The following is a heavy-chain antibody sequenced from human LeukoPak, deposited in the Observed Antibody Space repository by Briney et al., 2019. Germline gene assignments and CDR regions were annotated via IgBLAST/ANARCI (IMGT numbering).Heavy chain of an antibody. CDR1: GYTLTELS. CDR3: AIVVYSGSYFAKDNWFDP. Sequence: ASVKVSCKVSGYTLTELSMHWVRQAPGKGLEWMGGFDPEDGETIYAQKFQGRVTMTEDTSTDTAYMELSSLRSEDTAVYYCAIVVYSGSYFAKDNWFDPWGQGTLVTVSS. J-gene: IGHJ5*02. V-gene: IGHV1-24*01. D-gene: IGHD1-26*01. CDR2: FDPEDGET.